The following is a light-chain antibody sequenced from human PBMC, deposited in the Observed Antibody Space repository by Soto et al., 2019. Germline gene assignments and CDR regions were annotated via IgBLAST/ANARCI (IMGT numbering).Light chain of an antibody. V-gene: IGKV3-15*01. J-gene: IGKJ2*01. CDR1: QSVSSN. CDR2: GAS. CDR3: QQYNDWPRGYT. Sequence: EIVMTQSPATLSVSPGERATLSCRASQSVSSNLAWYQQKPGQAPRLLFNGASTRATGIPVRFSASGSGTEFTLTISSLPSEDFAVYYCQQYNDWPRGYTFGQGTKLEIK.